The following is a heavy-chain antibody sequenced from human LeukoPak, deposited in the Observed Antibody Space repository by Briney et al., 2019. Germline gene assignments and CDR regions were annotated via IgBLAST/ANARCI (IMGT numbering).Heavy chain of an antibody. Sequence: SQTLSLTCTVSGGSISSGSYYWSWIRQPAGKGLEWIGRIYTSGSTNYNPSLKSRVTISVDTSKNQFSLKLSSVTAADTAVYYCARIGETATVTTYWYFDLWGRGTLVTVSS. D-gene: IGHD4-17*01. CDR2: IYTSGST. V-gene: IGHV4-61*02. CDR1: GGSISSGSYY. CDR3: ARIGETATVTTYWYFDL. J-gene: IGHJ2*01.